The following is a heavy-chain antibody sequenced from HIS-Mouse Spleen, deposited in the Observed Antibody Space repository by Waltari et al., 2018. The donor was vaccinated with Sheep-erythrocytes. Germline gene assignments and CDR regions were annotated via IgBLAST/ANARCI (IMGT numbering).Heavy chain of an antibody. V-gene: IGHV1-69*04. Sequence: QVQLVQSGAEVKKPGSSVKVSCKASGGTFSSYAISWVRQAPGQGLEWMGRIIPILSIANYAQKLQGRVTITADKSTSTAYMELSSLRSEDTAVYYCAQTGATTPHFDYWGQGTLVTVSS. CDR3: AQTGATTPHFDY. D-gene: IGHD1-26*01. CDR1: GGTFSSYA. CDR2: IIPILSIA. J-gene: IGHJ4*02.